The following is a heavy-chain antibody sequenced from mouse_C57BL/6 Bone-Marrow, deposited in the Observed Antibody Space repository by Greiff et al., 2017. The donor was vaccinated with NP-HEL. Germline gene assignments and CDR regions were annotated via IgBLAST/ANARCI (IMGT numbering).Heavy chain of an antibody. Sequence: VKVVESGPGLVAPSQSLSITCTVSGFSLTSYAISWVRQPPGKGLEWLGVIWTGGGTNYNSALKSRLSISKDNSKSQVFLKMNSLQTDDTARYYCARKGDYYGSSLYYFDYWGQGTTLTVSS. V-gene: IGHV2-9-1*01. CDR1: GFSLTSYA. D-gene: IGHD1-1*01. J-gene: IGHJ2*01. CDR2: IWTGGGT. CDR3: ARKGDYYGSSLYYFDY.